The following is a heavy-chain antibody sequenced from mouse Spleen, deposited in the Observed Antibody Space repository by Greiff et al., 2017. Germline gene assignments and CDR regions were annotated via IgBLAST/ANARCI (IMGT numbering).Heavy chain of an antibody. J-gene: IGHJ2*01. Sequence: SGPVLVKPGASVKMSCKASGYTFADYYMNWVKQSHGKSLEWIGVINPYNGGTTYNQKFKGKATLTVDKSSSTAYMELNSLTSEDSAVYYCAREDYRYDYFDYWGQGTTLTVSS. CDR1: GYTFADYY. CDR2: INPYNGGT. V-gene: IGHV1-19*01. D-gene: IGHD2-14*01. CDR3: AREDYRYDYFDY.